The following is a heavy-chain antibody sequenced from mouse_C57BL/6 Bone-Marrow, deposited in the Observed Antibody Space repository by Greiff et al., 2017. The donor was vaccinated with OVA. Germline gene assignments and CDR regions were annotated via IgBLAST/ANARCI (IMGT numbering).Heavy chain of an antibody. CDR2: ISDGGSYT. V-gene: IGHV5-4*01. Sequence: EVKVVESGGGLVKPGGSLKLSCAASGFTFSSYAMSWVRQTPEKRLEWVATISDGGSYTYYPDNVKGRFTISRDNAKNNLYLQMSHLKSEDTAMYYCARDSPYDYDSYWGQGTTLTVSS. D-gene: IGHD2-4*01. CDR1: GFTFSSYA. J-gene: IGHJ2*01. CDR3: ARDSPYDYDSY.